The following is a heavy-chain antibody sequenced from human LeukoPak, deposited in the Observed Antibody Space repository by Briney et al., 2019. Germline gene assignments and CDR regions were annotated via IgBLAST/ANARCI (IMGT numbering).Heavy chain of an antibody. D-gene: IGHD1-26*01. Sequence: PGGSLRLSCAASGFTFSSYSMNWVRQAPGKGLEWVSSISSSSSYIYYADSVKGRLTISRDNAKNSLYLQMNSLIAEDTAVYYCARYGRVTVGATRYGYWGQGTLVTVSS. CDR3: ARYGRVTVGATRYGY. CDR2: ISSSSSYI. CDR1: GFTFSSYS. V-gene: IGHV3-21*01. J-gene: IGHJ4*02.